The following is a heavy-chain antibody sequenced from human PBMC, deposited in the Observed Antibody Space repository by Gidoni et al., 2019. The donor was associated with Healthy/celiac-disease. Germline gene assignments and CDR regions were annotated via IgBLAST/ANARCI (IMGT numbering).Heavy chain of an antibody. J-gene: IGHJ4*02. D-gene: IGHD3-9*01. Sequence: QVQLQQWGAGLLKPSETLSLTCAVYGGSFSGYYWSWIRQPPGKGLEWIGEINHSGSTNYNPSLKSRVTISVDTSKNQFSLKLSSVTAADTAVYYCARGLSYDILTGYFPFDYWGQGTLVTVSS. V-gene: IGHV4-34*01. CDR3: ARGLSYDILTGYFPFDY. CDR1: GGSFSGYY. CDR2: INHSGST.